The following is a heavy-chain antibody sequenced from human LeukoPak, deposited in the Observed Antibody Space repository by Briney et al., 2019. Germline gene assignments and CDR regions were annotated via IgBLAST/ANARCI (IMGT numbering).Heavy chain of an antibody. D-gene: IGHD5-18*01. CDR2: IRFDGSNQ. J-gene: IGHJ4*02. CDR3: AKGYGESHFDS. CDR1: GFTFRSFG. V-gene: IGHV3-30*02. Sequence: GRSLRLSRAASGFTFRSFGMHFVRQAPGKGLEWVAFIRFDGSNQYYTDSVKGRFTISRDNSNNTLFLQMDNLRGDDTAVYLCAKGYGESHFDSWGQGTLVTVSS.